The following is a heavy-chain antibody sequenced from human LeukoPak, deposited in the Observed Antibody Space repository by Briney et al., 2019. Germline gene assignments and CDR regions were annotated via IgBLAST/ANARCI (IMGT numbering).Heavy chain of an antibody. J-gene: IGHJ3*02. Sequence: ASVKVSCKVSGYTLTELSMHWVRQAPGKGLEGGGGFDPEDDETIYAQKFQGRVTMTEDTSTDTAYMELSSLRSEDTAVYYCKGIVVVTASSDAFDIWGQGTMVTVSS. CDR2: FDPEDDET. CDR1: GYTLTELS. D-gene: IGHD2-21*02. V-gene: IGHV1-24*01. CDR3: KGIVVVTASSDAFDI.